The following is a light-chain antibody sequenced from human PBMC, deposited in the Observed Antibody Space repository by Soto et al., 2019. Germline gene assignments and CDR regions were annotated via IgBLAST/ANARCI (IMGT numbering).Light chain of an antibody. Sequence: EIVLTQSPATLSVSPGERATLSCRASQSVISSYLAWYQQKPGLAPRLLIYDASSRATGIPDRFSGSGSGTDFTLTISRLEPEDFAVYYCQQYGSSPITFGQGTRLEIK. CDR1: QSVISSY. J-gene: IGKJ5*01. CDR2: DAS. CDR3: QQYGSSPIT. V-gene: IGKV3D-20*01.